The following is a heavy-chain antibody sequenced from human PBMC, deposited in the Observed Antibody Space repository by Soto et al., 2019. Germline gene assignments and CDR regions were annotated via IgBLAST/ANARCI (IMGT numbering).Heavy chain of an antibody. CDR1: GFTVSSNY. V-gene: IGHV3-66*01. CDR3: ARGLVATHPPFDY. Sequence: GESLKISCAASGFTVSSNYMSWVRQAPGKGLEWVSVIYSGGSTYYADSVKGRFTISRDNSKNTLYLQMNSLRAEDTAVYYCARGLVATHPPFDYWGQGTLVTVSS. J-gene: IGHJ4*02. CDR2: IYSGGST. D-gene: IGHD5-12*01.